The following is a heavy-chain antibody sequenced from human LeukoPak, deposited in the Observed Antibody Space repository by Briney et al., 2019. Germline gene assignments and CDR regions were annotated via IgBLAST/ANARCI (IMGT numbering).Heavy chain of an antibody. CDR3: ARQVGRGAAITYYYYYMDV. J-gene: IGHJ6*03. D-gene: IGHD2-2*01. Sequence: ASVKVSCKASGYTFTSYGISWVRQAPGQGLEWMGWISAYNGNTNYAQKLQGRVTMTTDTSTSTAYMELRSLRSDDTAVYYCARQVGRGAAITYYYYYMDVWGKGTTVTVSS. V-gene: IGHV1-18*01. CDR2: ISAYNGNT. CDR1: GYTFTSYG.